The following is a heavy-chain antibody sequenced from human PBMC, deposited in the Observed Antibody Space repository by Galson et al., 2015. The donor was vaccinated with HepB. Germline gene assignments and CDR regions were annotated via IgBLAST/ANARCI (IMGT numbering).Heavy chain of an antibody. CDR1: GGTFSSYA. CDR3: AREPPLAYDSSGYPHAFDI. J-gene: IGHJ3*02. Sequence: SVKVSCKASGGTFSSYAISWVRQAPGQGLEWMGGIIPIFGTANYAQKFQGRVTITADESTSTDYMELSSLRSEDTAVYYCAREPPLAYDSSGYPHAFDIWGQGTMVTVSS. D-gene: IGHD3-22*01. CDR2: IIPIFGTA. V-gene: IGHV1-69*13.